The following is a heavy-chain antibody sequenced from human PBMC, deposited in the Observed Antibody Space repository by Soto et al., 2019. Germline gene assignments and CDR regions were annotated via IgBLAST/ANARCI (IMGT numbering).Heavy chain of an antibody. V-gene: IGHV4-34*01. J-gene: IGHJ4*02. CDR1: GASFSGYD. CDR2: INHSGST. D-gene: IGHD1-1*01. Sequence: PLETMCLTCTVYGASFSGYDWSWIRQPPGKGLEWIGEINHSGSTNYNPSLKSRVTISVDTSKNQFSLKLSSVIAADTAVYYCASQELERAKFDYWGQGTLVTVSS. CDR3: ASQELERAKFDY.